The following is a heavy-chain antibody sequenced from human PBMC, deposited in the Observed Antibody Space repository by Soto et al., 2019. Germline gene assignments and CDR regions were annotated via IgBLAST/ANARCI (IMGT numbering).Heavy chain of an antibody. CDR3: AREFYGGDGYFDY. CDR2: XSXXNXXX. CDR1: GYTFTSYG. D-gene: IGHD3-16*01. Sequence: ASVKVSCKASGYTFTSYGISWVRQAPGQGLEXMGXXSXXNXXXXXAXXLQGRVTMTTDTSTSTAYMELRSLRSDETAVYYCAREFYGGDGYFDYWGQGTLVTVSS. J-gene: IGHJ4*02. V-gene: IGHV1-18*04.